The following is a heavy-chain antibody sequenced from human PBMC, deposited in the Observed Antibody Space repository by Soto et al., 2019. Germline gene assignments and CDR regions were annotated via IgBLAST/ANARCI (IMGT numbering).Heavy chain of an antibody. CDR2: INAGNGNT. D-gene: IGHD3-22*01. J-gene: IGHJ5*02. Sequence: ASVKVSFKASGYTFTSYSMHWVRQAPGQRLELMGWINAGNGNTKYSQKFQGRVTITRDTSASTAYMELSSLRSEETAVYYCARDVGTIHYDSSGCYPGRFKPWGQGTLVNVSS. CDR1: GYTFTSYS. V-gene: IGHV1-3*01. CDR3: ARDVGTIHYDSSGCYPGRFKP.